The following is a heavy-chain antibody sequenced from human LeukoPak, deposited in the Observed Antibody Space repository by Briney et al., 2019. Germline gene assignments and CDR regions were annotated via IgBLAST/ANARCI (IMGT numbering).Heavy chain of an antibody. J-gene: IGHJ4*02. V-gene: IGHV4-39*01. CDR3: ASYPTTVTTGYFDY. CDR2: IYYSGST. D-gene: IGHD4-17*01. CDR1: GGSISSSSYY. Sequence: SETLSLTCTVSGGSISSSSYYWGWIRQPPGKGLEWIGSIYYSGSTYYNPSLKSRVTISVDTSKNQFSLKLGSVTAADTAVYYCASYPTTVTTGYFDYWGQGTLVTVSS.